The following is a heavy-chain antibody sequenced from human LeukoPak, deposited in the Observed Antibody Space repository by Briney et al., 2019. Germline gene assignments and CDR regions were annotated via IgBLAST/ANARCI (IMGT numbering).Heavy chain of an antibody. Sequence: SETLSLTCVVSGYSISSGYHWGWIRQPPGKGLDWIGSIYRSGITYYNPSLKSRVTISVDTSKNQFSLKLSSVTAADTAVYYCAWHNWTFDIWGQGTMVTASS. V-gene: IGHV4-38-2*01. J-gene: IGHJ3*02. CDR2: IYRSGIT. CDR1: GYSISSGYH. CDR3: AWHNWTFDI. D-gene: IGHD1-20*01.